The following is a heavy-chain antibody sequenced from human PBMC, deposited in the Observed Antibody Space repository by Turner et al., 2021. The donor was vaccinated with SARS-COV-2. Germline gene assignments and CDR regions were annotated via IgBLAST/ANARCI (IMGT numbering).Heavy chain of an antibody. CDR2: IYYSGST. J-gene: IGHJ4*02. D-gene: IGHD3-22*01. V-gene: IGHV4-31*03. CDR3: ARGAEAWENDSSFDY. CDR1: GGPISSGDYS. Sequence: QVQLQESGQGLVKPSQTRSPTGTVPGGPISSGDYSWSWIRQPPGKGLEWIWHIYYSGSTYNNPSLKRRVIILVNTNKNQSPLMLSAVTAAEAAVYYCARGAEAWENDSSFDYWGQGTLVTVSS.